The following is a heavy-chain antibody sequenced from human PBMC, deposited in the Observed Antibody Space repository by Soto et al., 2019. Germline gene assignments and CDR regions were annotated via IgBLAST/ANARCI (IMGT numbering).Heavy chain of an antibody. D-gene: IGHD3-9*01. V-gene: IGHV4-39*01. Sequence: SETLSHTCTVSGGSISSSSYYWGWIRQPPGKGLEWIGSIYYSGSTYYNPSLKSRVTISVDTSKNQFSLKLSSVTAADTAVYYCARSVLRYFDWLLYPFDYWGQGTLVTVSS. J-gene: IGHJ4*02. CDR1: GGSISSSSYY. CDR3: ARSVLRYFDWLLYPFDY. CDR2: IYYSGST.